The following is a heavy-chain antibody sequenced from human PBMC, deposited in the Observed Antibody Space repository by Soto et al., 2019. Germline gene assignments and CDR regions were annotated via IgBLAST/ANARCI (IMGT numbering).Heavy chain of an antibody. D-gene: IGHD6-13*01. CDR1: GFTFSSYW. J-gene: IGHJ4*02. CDR2: INSDGSST. CDR3: ARAVRAAAGTFDY. Sequence: VGSLRLSCAASGFTFSSYWMHWVRQAPGKGLVWVSRINSDGSSTSYADSVRGRFTISRDNAKNTLYLQMNSLRAEDTAAYYCARAVRAAAGTFDYWGQGPLV. V-gene: IGHV3-74*01.